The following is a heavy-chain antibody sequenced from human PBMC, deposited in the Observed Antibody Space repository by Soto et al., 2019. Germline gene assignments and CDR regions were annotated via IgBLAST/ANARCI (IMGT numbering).Heavy chain of an antibody. CDR3: VRSMVRGVLTY. Sequence: PSETLSLTCTVSGGSISSYYWSWIRQPPGKGLEWIGYIYYSGSTNYDPSLKSRVTISVDTSKNQFSLKLSSVTAADTAVYYCVRSMVRGVLTYWGQGTLVTVSS. CDR2: IYYSGST. V-gene: IGHV4-59*01. J-gene: IGHJ4*02. D-gene: IGHD3-10*01. CDR1: GGSISSYY.